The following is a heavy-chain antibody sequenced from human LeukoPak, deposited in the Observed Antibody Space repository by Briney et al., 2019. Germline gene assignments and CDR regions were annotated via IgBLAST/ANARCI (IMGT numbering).Heavy chain of an antibody. CDR2: INGDGSTT. J-gene: IGHJ4*02. V-gene: IGHV3-74*01. CDR1: EFIFSSYG. CDR3: ATHFGSGSYYEY. D-gene: IGHD3-10*01. Sequence: PGGSLRLSFQPSEFIFSSYGIHGVRKVQGKGRGWVPRINGDGSTTGYADSVKGRFTISRDNAKNTLYLQMNSLRDEDTAVYYCATHFGSGSYYEYWGQGTLVTVSS.